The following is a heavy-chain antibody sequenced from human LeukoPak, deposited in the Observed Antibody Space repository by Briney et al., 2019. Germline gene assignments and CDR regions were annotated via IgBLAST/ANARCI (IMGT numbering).Heavy chain of an antibody. CDR2: ISSNGGST. J-gene: IGHJ6*03. CDR3: ARVSYYGLAYYMDV. Sequence: PGGSLRLSCAASGFTFSSYAMHWVRQAPGKGLEYVSAISSNGGSTYYANSVKGRFTISRDNSKNTLYLQMGSLRAEDMAVYYCARVSYYGLAYYMDVWGKGTTVTISS. CDR1: GFTFSSYA. V-gene: IGHV3-64*01. D-gene: IGHD3-10*01.